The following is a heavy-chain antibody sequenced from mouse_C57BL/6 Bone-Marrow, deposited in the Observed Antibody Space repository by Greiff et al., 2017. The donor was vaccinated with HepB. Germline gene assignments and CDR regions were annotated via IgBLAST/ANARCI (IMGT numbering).Heavy chain of an antibody. CDR1: GYTFTSYW. J-gene: IGHJ2*01. CDR2: IHPNSGST. CDR3: ARLYGSREDY. Sequence: QVQLQQPGAELVKPGASVKLSCKASGYTFTSYWMPWVKQRPGQGLEWIGMIHPNSGSTNYNEKFKSKATLTVDKSSSTAYMQLSSLTSEDSAVYYCARLYGSREDYWGQGTTLTVSS. V-gene: IGHV1-64*01. D-gene: IGHD1-1*01.